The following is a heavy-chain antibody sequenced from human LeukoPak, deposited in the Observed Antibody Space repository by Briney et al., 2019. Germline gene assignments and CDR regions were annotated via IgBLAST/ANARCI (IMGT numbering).Heavy chain of an antibody. D-gene: IGHD3-10*01. J-gene: IGHJ4*02. CDR1: GFTFTSST. CDR3: AGTPWFGELTLDY. V-gene: IGHV1-58*02. Sequence: SVKVSCKASGFTFTSSTIQWVLQARGQRLEWIGWIVVGSGNTNYAQKFQERVIITRDMSTTTVYMELSSLRSEDTAVYYCAGTPWFGELTLDYWGQGTLVTVSS. CDR2: IVVGSGNT.